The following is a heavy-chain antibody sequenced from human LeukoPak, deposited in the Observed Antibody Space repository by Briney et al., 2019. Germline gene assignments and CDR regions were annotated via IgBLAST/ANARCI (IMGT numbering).Heavy chain of an antibody. V-gene: IGHV4-4*02. J-gene: IGHJ6*03. CDR3: AKDANERGAETDYVDV. Sequence: SETLSLTCGVSGGSISTSYWWSWVRHPPGKGLERIGEIYRSGSTNYNPSLKSRVTISMDKSKNQFSLNMSSVTAADTAVYYCAKDANERGAETDYVDVWGKGTTVTVSS. CDR2: IYRSGST. CDR1: GGSISTSYW.